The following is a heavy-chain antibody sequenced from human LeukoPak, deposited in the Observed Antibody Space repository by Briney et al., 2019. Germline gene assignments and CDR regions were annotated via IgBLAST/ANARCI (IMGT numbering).Heavy chain of an antibody. J-gene: IGHJ3*02. CDR2: INPNSGGT. CDR1: GYTFTAYY. V-gene: IGHV1-2*02. Sequence: VASVKVSCKASGYTFTAYYMHWVRQAPGQGPEWMGWINPNSGGTNSAQKFRGRVIMTKDTSISTAYMELNRLRSDDTAIYYCVRFFAGSTREPDAVDNWGQGTMVTVSS. D-gene: IGHD1-26*01. CDR3: VRFFAGSTREPDAVDN.